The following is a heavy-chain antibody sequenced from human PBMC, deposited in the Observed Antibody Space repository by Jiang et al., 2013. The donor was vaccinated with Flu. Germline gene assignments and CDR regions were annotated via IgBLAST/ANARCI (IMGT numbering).Heavy chain of an antibody. J-gene: IGHJ6*02. V-gene: IGHV1-69*01. D-gene: IGHD2-15*01. CDR2: IIPIFGTA. CDR1: GGTFSSYA. Sequence: GAEVKKPGSSVKVSCKASGGTFSSYAISWVRQAPGQGLEWMGGIIPIFGTANYAQKFQGRVTITADESTSTAYMELSSLRSEDTAVYYCARDDIVVVVDWGDYYYGMDVWGQGTTVTVSS. CDR3: ARDDIVVVVDWGDYYYGMDV.